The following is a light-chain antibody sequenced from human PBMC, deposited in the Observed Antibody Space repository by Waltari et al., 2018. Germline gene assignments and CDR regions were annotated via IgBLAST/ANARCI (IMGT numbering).Light chain of an antibody. J-gene: IGKJ1*01. CDR1: QSVSRT. Sequence: EIVLTQSPGTVSLSPGERVTLSCRASQSVSRTLAWYQQKPGQAPRLLMYGASTRASGIPDRFSGSGSGTDFNLTISRLEPEDFAVYYCQHYVRLPVTFGQGTKVENK. V-gene: IGKV3-20*01. CDR2: GAS. CDR3: QHYVRLPVT.